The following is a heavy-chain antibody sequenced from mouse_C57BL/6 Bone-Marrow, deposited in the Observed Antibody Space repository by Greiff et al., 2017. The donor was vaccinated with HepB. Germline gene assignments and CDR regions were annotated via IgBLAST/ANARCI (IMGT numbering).Heavy chain of an antibody. J-gene: IGHJ4*01. CDR2: IDPSDSYT. D-gene: IGHD4-1*01. Sequence: VQLQQSGAELVMPGASVKLSCKASGYTFTSYWMHWVKQRPGQGLEWIGEIDPSDSYTNYNQKFKGKSTLTVDKSSSTAYMQLSSLTSDDSAVYYCASWGYAMDYWGQGTSVTVSS. V-gene: IGHV1-69*01. CDR1: GYTFTSYW. CDR3: ASWGYAMDY.